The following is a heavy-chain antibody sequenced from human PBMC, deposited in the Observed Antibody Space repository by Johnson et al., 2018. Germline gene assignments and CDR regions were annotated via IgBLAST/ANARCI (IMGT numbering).Heavy chain of an antibody. J-gene: IGHJ3*02. D-gene: IGHD3-22*01. CDR2: MNPNSDNT. Sequence: QVQLVQSGAEVKKPGASVKVSCKASGYTFTSYDINWVRQATGQGLEWMGWMNPNSDNTGYAQKFQGRVNMTRNTSISTAYMELGSLRSEDTGVYYCARGGVCYDSGGYYDAFDIWGQGTMVTVSS. CDR3: ARGGVCYDSGGYYDAFDI. CDR1: GYTFTSYD. V-gene: IGHV1-8*01.